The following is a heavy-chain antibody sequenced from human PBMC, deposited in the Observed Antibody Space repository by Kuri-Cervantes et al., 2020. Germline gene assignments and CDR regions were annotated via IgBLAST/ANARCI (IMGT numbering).Heavy chain of an antibody. CDR3: ARAGTVGPTTGYFDY. J-gene: IGHJ4*02. D-gene: IGHD1-26*01. Sequence: ASVKVSCKASGYTFTSYGISWVRQAPGQGLEWMGWISAYNGNTNYAQKLQGRVTMTRDTSTSTVYMELSSLRSEDTAVYYCARAGTVGPTTGYFDYWGQGTLVTVSS. V-gene: IGHV1-18*01. CDR1: GYTFTSYG. CDR2: ISAYNGNT.